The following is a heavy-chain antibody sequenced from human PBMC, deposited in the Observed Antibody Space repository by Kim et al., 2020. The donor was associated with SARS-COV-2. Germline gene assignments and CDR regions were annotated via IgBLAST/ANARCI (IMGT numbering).Heavy chain of an antibody. D-gene: IGHD6-19*01. J-gene: IGHJ4*02. CDR1: GFTVSSNY. Sequence: GGSLRLSCAASGFTVSSNYMSWVRQAPGKGLEWVSVIYSGGSTYYADSVKGRFTISRDNSKNTLYLQMNSLRAEDTAVYYCARDLVGGIAVAGTWPYWGQGTLVTVSS. V-gene: IGHV3-66*01. CDR3: ARDLVGGIAVAGTWPY. CDR2: IYSGGST.